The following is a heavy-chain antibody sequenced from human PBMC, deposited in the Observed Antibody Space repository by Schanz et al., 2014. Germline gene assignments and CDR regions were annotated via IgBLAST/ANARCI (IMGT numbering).Heavy chain of an antibody. Sequence: VQLVESGGGVVQPGRSLRLSCAASGFTFSSYGMHWVRQTPGKGLEWVSFISSSGTSIYYADSVKGRFTISRDNSKNTLYLQMNSLRAEDTAVYYCAKDQGSYGSGSYSYFDYWGQGTLATVSS. CDR3: AKDQGSYGSGSYSYFDY. D-gene: IGHD3-10*01. CDR2: ISSSGTSI. CDR1: GFTFSSYG. V-gene: IGHV3-48*01. J-gene: IGHJ4*02.